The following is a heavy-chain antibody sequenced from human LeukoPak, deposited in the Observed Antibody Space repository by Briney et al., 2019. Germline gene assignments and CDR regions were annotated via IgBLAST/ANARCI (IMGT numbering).Heavy chain of an antibody. CDR3: TTDFAGGSCL. J-gene: IGHJ4*02. D-gene: IGHD2-15*01. CDR2: IKSKTDGGTT. V-gene: IGHV3-15*01. CDR1: GFTFGDYG. Sequence: GGSLRLSCTTSGFTFGDYGFNWVRQAPGKGLEWVGRIKSKTDGGTTDYAAPVKGRFTISRDDSKNTLYLQMNSLKTEDTAVYYCTTDFAGGSCLWGQGTLVTVSS.